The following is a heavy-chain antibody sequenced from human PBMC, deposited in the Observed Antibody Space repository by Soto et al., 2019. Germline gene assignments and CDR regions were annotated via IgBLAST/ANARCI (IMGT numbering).Heavy chain of an antibody. J-gene: IGHJ4*02. Sequence: QITLKESGPTLVKPTQTLTLTCTFSGFSLSTTGVGVGWIRQPPGKALEWLALIYWDDDKRYSPSLESRLTITKDTSKNQVVLAMTNMDPVDSATYYCAHRTSGRYFDYWGQGALVTVSS. CDR3: AHRTSGRYFDY. CDR2: IYWDDDK. D-gene: IGHD2-2*01. V-gene: IGHV2-5*02. CDR1: GFSLSTTGVG.